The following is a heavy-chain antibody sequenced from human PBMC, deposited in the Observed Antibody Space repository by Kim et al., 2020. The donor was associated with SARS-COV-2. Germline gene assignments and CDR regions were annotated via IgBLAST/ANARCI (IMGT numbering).Heavy chain of an antibody. J-gene: IGHJ6*02. D-gene: IGHD3-10*01. Sequence: GGSLRLSCAASGFTFSSYYMSWVRQAPGKGLEWVAAISGSGGGKYYADSVKGRFTISSDNSKNTLYLQMNSLRAEDTAVYYCAKWTCGEVDYDYYGMDVWGQGTTVTVSS. CDR2: ISGSGGGK. CDR3: AKWTCGEVDYDYYGMDV. CDR1: GFTFSSYY. V-gene: IGHV3-23*01.